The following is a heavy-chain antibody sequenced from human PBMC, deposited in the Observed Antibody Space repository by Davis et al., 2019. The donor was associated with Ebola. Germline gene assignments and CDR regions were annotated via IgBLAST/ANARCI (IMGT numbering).Heavy chain of an antibody. D-gene: IGHD2-21*02. J-gene: IGHJ3*02. V-gene: IGHV3-48*02. CDR3: ARGRDYAFDI. Sequence: PGGSLRLSCAAFAFTFGTYGMHWVRRAPGKGLEWVSHISVGTGAIEYADSVKGRFTMSRDNAKNSLYLQMNSLRDEDTAVYYCARGRDYAFDIWGQGTTVTVSS. CDR1: AFTFGTYG. CDR2: ISVGTGAI.